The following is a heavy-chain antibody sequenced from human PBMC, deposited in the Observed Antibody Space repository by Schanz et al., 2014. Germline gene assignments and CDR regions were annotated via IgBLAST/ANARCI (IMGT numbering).Heavy chain of an antibody. CDR3: VRDAGWAFGDYHGMDV. Sequence: QVQLVQSGAEVKKPGVSVKVSCKASGYTFTTYYIHWVRQAPGQGLEWMGKINPSVGNTNYAQKFQGRVTRTTDTSTSTAYMELRSLISDDTAVYYCVRDAGWAFGDYHGMDVWGQGTSVTVSS. D-gene: IGHD3-10*01. CDR2: INPSVGNT. J-gene: IGHJ6*02. V-gene: IGHV1-46*01. CDR1: GYTFTTYY.